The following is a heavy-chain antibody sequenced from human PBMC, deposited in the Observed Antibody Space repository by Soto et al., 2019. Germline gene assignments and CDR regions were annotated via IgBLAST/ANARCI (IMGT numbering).Heavy chain of an antibody. CDR3: ASGGYSGYEETDY. Sequence: SETLSLTFTFSGGSISSVGYYWSLIPQHPGKGLEWIGYIYYSGSTYYNPSLKSRVTISVDTSKNQFSLKLSSVTAADTAVYYCASGGYSGYEETDYWGQGTLVTVSS. V-gene: IGHV4-31*03. CDR2: IYYSGST. CDR1: GGSISSVGYY. J-gene: IGHJ4*02. D-gene: IGHD5-12*01.